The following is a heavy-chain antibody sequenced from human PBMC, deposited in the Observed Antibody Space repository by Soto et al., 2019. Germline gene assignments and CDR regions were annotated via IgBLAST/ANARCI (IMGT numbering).Heavy chain of an antibody. CDR2: IYYSGTT. Sequence: SETLSLTCAVSGYSISSSNWWGWIRQPPGKGLEWIGYIYYSGTTYYNPSLKSRVTMSVDTSKNQFSLKLTSVTASDTAMYYCARDLDYGGNSEASDVWGQGTMVTVSS. CDR3: ARDLDYGGNSEASDV. D-gene: IGHD4-17*01. V-gene: IGHV4-28*03. J-gene: IGHJ3*01. CDR1: GYSISSSNW.